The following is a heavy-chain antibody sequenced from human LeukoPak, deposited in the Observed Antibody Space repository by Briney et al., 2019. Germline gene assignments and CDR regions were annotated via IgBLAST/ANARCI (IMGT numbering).Heavy chain of an antibody. Sequence: SETLSLTCTVSGGSISSYYWSWIRQPPGKGLEWIGYIYYSGSTNYNPSLKSRVTMSVDTSKNQFSLKLSSVTAADTAVYYCAREKTLLTVAGTRGSFDYWGQGTLVTVSS. J-gene: IGHJ4*02. V-gene: IGHV4-59*12. CDR2: IYYSGST. D-gene: IGHD6-19*01. CDR1: GGSISSYY. CDR3: AREKTLLTVAGTRGSFDY.